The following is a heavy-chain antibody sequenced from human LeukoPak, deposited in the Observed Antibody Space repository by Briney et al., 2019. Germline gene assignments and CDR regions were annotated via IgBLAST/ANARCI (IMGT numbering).Heavy chain of an antibody. CDR3: AKGSSTSLDGYFDY. CDR1: GFTFSSYG. D-gene: IGHD2-2*01. J-gene: IGHJ4*02. CDR2: IRDDGSNK. Sequence: GGSLRLSCAASGFTFSSYGMHWVRQAPGKGLEWVAFIRDDGSNKYYADSVKGRFTISRDNSKNTLYLQMNSLRAEDTAVYYCAKGSSTSLDGYFDYWGQGTLVTVSS. V-gene: IGHV3-30*02.